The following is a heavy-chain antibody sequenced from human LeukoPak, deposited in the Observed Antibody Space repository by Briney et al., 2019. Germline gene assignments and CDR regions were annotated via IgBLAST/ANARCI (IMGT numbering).Heavy chain of an antibody. Sequence: GGSLRLSCAASGFAFSNYWMSWVRQAPGKGLEWVANIKQDGSEKYYVDSVKGRFTISRDNAKNSLYLQMNSLRAEDTAVYYCARDLTDYGSGSSPDYWGQGTLVTVSS. J-gene: IGHJ4*02. CDR1: GFAFSNYW. CDR2: IKQDGSEK. V-gene: IGHV3-7*01. CDR3: ARDLTDYGSGSSPDY. D-gene: IGHD3-10*01.